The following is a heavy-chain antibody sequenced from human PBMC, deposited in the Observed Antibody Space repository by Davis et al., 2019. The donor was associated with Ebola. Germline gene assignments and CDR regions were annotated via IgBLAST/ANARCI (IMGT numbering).Heavy chain of an antibody. CDR3: ARGQCRYRPCYYYYGMDV. CDR1: GGSFSGYY. J-gene: IGHJ6*02. D-gene: IGHD1-1*01. Sequence: SETLSLTCAVYGGSFSGYYWSWIRQPPGKGLEWIGEINHSGSTNYNPSLKSRVTISVDTSKNQFSLKLSSVTAADTAVYYWARGQCRYRPCYYYYGMDVWGQGTTVTVSS. V-gene: IGHV4-34*01. CDR2: INHSGST.